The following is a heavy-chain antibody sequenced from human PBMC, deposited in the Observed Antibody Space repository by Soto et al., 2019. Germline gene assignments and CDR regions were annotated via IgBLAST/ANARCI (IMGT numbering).Heavy chain of an antibody. D-gene: IGHD2-21*02. CDR3: AGNCGVDCHSVFFY. J-gene: IGHJ4*02. CDR1: GFSFSNYA. CDR2: ISGGGGSS. Sequence: EVQLLESGGGLVQPGGSLRLSCAASGFSFSNYAMSWVRQAPGKGLEWVSGISGGGGSSYYADSVKGRFTISRDNSKNALYLQMNCLLAEDASVYYFAGNCGVDCHSVFFYWGQGTLVNVSS. V-gene: IGHV3-23*01.